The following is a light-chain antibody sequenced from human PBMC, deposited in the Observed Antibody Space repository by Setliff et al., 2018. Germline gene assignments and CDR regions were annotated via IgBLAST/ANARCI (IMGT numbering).Light chain of an antibody. CDR3: NSYTGRNTFV. J-gene: IGLJ1*01. CDR2: EVT. CDR1: NSDVGGYNY. Sequence: QSALTQPAAVSGSPGQSIAISCAGTNSDVGGYNYVSWYQQHPNKAPKLLIYEVTKRPSGVSDRFSGSKSGNTASLTISGLQAEDEADYYCNSYTGRNTFVFGTGTKVTVL. V-gene: IGLV2-14*03.